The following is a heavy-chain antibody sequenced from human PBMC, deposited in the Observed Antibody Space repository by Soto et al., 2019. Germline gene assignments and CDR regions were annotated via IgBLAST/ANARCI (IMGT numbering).Heavy chain of an antibody. CDR2: ISSSSSYI. Sequence: EVQLVESGGGLVKPGGSLRLSCAASGFSFSSYSMNWVGQAPGKGLEWVSSISSSSSYIYYEDSVKGRFTISRDNAKNSLYLQMNSLRAEDTAVYYCARGGYCSSTRCYGDAFDIWGQGTMVTVSS. D-gene: IGHD2-2*01. J-gene: IGHJ3*02. CDR3: ARGGYCSSTRCYGDAFDI. CDR1: GFSFSSYS. V-gene: IGHV3-21*01.